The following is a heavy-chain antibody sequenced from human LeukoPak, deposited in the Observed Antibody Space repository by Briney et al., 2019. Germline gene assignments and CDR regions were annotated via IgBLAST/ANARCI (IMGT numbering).Heavy chain of an antibody. V-gene: IGHV1-2*02. CDR1: GYTFTDYF. J-gene: IGHJ4*02. CDR3: ARVRHQTYYDFWSGYYN. CDR2: INPKSGGT. D-gene: IGHD3-3*01. Sequence: GASVKVSCKASGYTFTDYFIHWVRQAPGQGLEWMGWINPKSGGTNYAQKFQGRVTKTRDTSISTAYMELRRLRSDDTAVYYCARVRHQTYYDFWSGYYNWGQGTLVTVSS.